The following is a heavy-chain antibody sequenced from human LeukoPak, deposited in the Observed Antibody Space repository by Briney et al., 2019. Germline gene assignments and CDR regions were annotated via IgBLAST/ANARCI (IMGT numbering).Heavy chain of an antibody. Sequence: GASVKVSCKASGYTFTTYYMHWVRQAPGQGLEWMGIINPSGGSTSYAQKFQGRVTMTRDTSTSTVYMELSSLRSEDTAVYYCARTFISGYCTNGVCFPYYYMDVWGKGTTVTVSS. D-gene: IGHD2-8*01. V-gene: IGHV1-46*01. CDR2: INPSGGST. CDR1: GYTFTTYY. CDR3: ARTFISGYCTNGVCFPYYYMDV. J-gene: IGHJ6*03.